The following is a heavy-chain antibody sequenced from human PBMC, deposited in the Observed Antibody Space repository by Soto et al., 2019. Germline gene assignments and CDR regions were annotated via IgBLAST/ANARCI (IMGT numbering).Heavy chain of an antibody. J-gene: IGHJ5*02. CDR1: GVVFRNYW. Sequence: GGSLRLSCAASGVVFRNYWMSWVRRATGKGLEWLANINQDGSGRYHADSVKGRFTISRDNAENSLFLQMNGLRVEDTAVYYCAAIDHGSESWGQGTLVTVSS. V-gene: IGHV3-7*01. CDR2: INQDGSGR. CDR3: AAIDHGSES. D-gene: IGHD2-2*02.